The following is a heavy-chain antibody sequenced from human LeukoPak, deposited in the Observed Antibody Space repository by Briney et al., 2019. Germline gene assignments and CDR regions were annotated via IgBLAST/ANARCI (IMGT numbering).Heavy chain of an antibody. Sequence: GGSLRLSYAASGFTFSSYWMSWVRQAPGKGLEWVANIKQDGSEKYYVDSVKGRFTISRDNAKNSLYLQMNSLRAEDTAVYYCARDTTRTIFGVVTYYYYGMDVWGQGTTVTVSS. CDR2: IKQDGSEK. D-gene: IGHD3-3*01. CDR1: GFTFSSYW. CDR3: ARDTTRTIFGVVTYYYYGMDV. J-gene: IGHJ6*02. V-gene: IGHV3-7*03.